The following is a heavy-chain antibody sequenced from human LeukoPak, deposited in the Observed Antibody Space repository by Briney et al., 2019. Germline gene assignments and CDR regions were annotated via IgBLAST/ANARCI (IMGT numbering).Heavy chain of an antibody. CDR1: GFTFSSYG. CDR2: IRYDGSNK. J-gene: IGHJ4*02. CDR3: TTDGGSGYDDFDY. V-gene: IGHV3-30*02. Sequence: PGGSLRLSCAASGFTFSSYGMHWVRQAPGKGLEWVAFIRYDGSNKYYADSVKGRFTISRDNSKNTLYLQMNSLKTEDTAVYYCTTDGGSGYDDFDYWGQGTLVTVSS. D-gene: IGHD5-12*01.